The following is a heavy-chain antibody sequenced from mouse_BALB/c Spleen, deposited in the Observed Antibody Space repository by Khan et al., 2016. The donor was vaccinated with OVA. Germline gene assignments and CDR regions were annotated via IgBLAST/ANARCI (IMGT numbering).Heavy chain of an antibody. CDR1: GDSITSGY. CDR3: ARSTYRYAFAY. CDR2: MIYTGYT. D-gene: IGHD2-14*01. Sequence: EVQLQESGPSLVKPSQTLSLTCSVTGDSITSGYWSWIRKFPGNKLEYMGYMIYTGYTYYNTSLKSRISIPRHTSKNQYYLQLNSVTTEDTATYYCARSTYRYAFAYWGQGTLVTVSA. J-gene: IGHJ3*01. V-gene: IGHV3-8*02.